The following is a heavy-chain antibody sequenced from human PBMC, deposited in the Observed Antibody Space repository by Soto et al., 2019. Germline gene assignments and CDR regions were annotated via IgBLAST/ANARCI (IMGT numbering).Heavy chain of an antibody. CDR3: ARGYCGGGVCYLRRDAFDV. J-gene: IGHJ3*01. V-gene: IGHV3-21*01. CDR2: INPTSSHI. D-gene: IGHD2-8*02. CDR1: GFTFSAYH. Sequence: EVQLVESGGGLVMPGGSLRLSCAASGFTFSAYHMNWVRQAPGKGLEWVSSINPTSSHIYYADSVRGRFTISRDDSKNSVSLQMNTLRTEYSALYYCARGYCGGGVCYLRRDAFDVWGPGTMVTVSS.